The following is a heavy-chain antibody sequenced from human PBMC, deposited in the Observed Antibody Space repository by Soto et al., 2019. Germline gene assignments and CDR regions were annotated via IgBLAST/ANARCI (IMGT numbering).Heavy chain of an antibody. D-gene: IGHD6-13*01. V-gene: IGHV1-69*02. J-gene: IGHJ4*02. CDR1: GGTFSSYT. CDR2: IIPILGIA. CDR3: AKETRLLPYSSSWYGGFDY. Sequence: SVKVSCKASGGTFSSYTISWVRQAPGQGLEWMGRIIPILGIANYAQKLQGRVTITADKSTSTAYMELSSLRSEDTAVYYCAKETRLLPYSSSWYGGFDYWGQGTLVTVSS.